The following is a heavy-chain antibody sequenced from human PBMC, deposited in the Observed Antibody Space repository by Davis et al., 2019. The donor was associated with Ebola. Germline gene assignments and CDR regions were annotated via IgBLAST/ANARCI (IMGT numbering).Heavy chain of an antibody. D-gene: IGHD3-22*01. CDR1: GGSISSYY. CDR3: ARLVVGYYYDSSGYYLRSYYFDY. CDR2: IYYSGST. V-gene: IGHV4-59*05. Sequence: SETLSLTCTVSGGSISSYYWSWIRQPPGKGLEWIGSIYYSGSTYYNPSLKSRVTISVDTSKNQFSLKLSSVTAADTAVYYCARLVVGYYYDSSGYYLRSYYFDYWGQGTLVTVSS. J-gene: IGHJ4*02.